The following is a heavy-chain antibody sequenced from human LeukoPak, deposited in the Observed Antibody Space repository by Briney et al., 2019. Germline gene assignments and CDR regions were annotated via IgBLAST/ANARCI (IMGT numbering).Heavy chain of an antibody. V-gene: IGHV3-7*01. J-gene: IGHJ4*02. Sequence: GGSLRLSCAASGFTFGSYWMTWVRQAPGKGLEWLANIGGDGDRKFYVDSAKGRFTTSRDNAENSLYLQMNSLRVEDTAVYYCARDRGWRLLDYWGQGTLVTVSS. CDR3: ARDRGWRLLDY. D-gene: IGHD6-25*01. CDR1: GFTFGSYW. CDR2: IGGDGDRK.